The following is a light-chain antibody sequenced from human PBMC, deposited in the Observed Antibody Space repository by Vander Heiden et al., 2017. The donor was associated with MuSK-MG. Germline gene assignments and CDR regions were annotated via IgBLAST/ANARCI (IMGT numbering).Light chain of an antibody. CDR3: QQYDDWCS. V-gene: IGKV3-20*01. J-gene: IGKJ2*04. CDR1: QSLRRSY. CDR2: DAS. Sequence: EIVLTQSPGTLSLSPGERATLSCRVSQSLRRSYLAWYQQKPGQAPRLLIYDASSRATGIPDRFGGSGSGADFTLTITRLEPEDFAVYYCQQYDDWCSFGQGTKLEIK.